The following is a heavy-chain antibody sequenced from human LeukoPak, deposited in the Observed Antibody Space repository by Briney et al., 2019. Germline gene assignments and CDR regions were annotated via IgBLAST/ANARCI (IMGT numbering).Heavy chain of an antibody. J-gene: IGHJ4*02. CDR2: ISAYDGNT. V-gene: IGHV1-18*01. CDR3: ARVPAGYSGSWYTSPFDY. Sequence: GASVKVSCKASGYTFTSYGISWVRQAPGQGLEWMGWISAYDGNTNYAQKLQGRVTMTTDTSTSPAYRELRSLRSDDTAVYYCARVPAGYSGSWYTSPFDYWGQGTLVTVSS. CDR1: GYTFTSYG. D-gene: IGHD6-13*01.